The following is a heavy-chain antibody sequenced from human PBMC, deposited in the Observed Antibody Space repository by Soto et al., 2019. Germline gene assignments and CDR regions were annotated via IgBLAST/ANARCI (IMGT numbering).Heavy chain of an antibody. Sequence: ASVKVSCKASGYTFTSYGISWVRQAPGQGLEWMGRISAYSGNTNYAQKLQGRVTMTTDTSTSTAYMELRSLRSEDTAVYYCARGRGVVVVAAIYGMDVWGQGTTVTVS. CDR2: ISAYSGNT. J-gene: IGHJ6*02. V-gene: IGHV1-18*01. D-gene: IGHD2-15*01. CDR3: ARGRGVVVVAAIYGMDV. CDR1: GYTFTSYG.